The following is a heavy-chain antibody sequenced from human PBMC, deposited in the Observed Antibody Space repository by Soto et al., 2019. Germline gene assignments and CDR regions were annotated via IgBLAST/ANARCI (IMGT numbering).Heavy chain of an antibody. CDR2: ISGSGGST. CDR3: ATEGDFWSGYYPGYYYYGMDV. Sequence: PGGSLRLSCAASGFTFSSYAMSWVRQAPGKGLEWVSAISGSGGSTYYADSVKGRFTISRDNSKNTLYLQMNSLRAEDTAVYYCATEGDFWSGYYPGYYYYGMDVWGQGTTVTVSS. V-gene: IGHV3-23*01. D-gene: IGHD3-3*01. J-gene: IGHJ6*02. CDR1: GFTFSSYA.